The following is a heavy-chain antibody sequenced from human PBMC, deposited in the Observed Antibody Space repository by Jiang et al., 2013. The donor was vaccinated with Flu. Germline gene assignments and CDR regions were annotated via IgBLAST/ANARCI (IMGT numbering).Heavy chain of an antibody. CDR2: IYPGDSDT. CDR3: ARRRLGIGAVDV. D-gene: IGHD3-3*01. J-gene: IGHJ6*02. V-gene: IGHV5-51*01. Sequence: IIYPGDSDTRYSPSFQGQVTISADKSISTAYLQWSSLKASDTAMYYCARRRLGIGAVDVWGQGTTVTVSS.